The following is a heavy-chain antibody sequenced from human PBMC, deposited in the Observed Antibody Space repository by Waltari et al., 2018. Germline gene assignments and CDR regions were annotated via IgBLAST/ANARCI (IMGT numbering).Heavy chain of an antibody. CDR1: GDSITRSDYY. D-gene: IGHD2-15*01. CDR2: IYYRGIT. V-gene: IGHV4-39*01. Sequence: QLLLQESGPGLVKPSETLSLTCSVSGDSITRSDYYWAWIRQSPGKKLEWIGTIYYRGITYYKPSVDSRVTMSVDTSQNQFSLRLSSVTAADTGVYYCTRRPYSTGWVWFDPWGQGTLVTVSS. CDR3: TRRPYSTGWVWFDP. J-gene: IGHJ5*02.